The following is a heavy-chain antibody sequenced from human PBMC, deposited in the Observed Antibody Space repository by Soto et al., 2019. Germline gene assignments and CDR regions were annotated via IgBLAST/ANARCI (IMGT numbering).Heavy chain of an antibody. Sequence: QVQLMQSGAEVKKPGASVKVSCKASGYTFTSYYIHWVRQAPGQGLEWMGIINPSTGSASYARMFQGRVAMTRDTSTSTVYMEVSSLRSKDTAVYYCARDPNLSLTFHYYGMDVWGQGTTVTVSS. CDR1: GYTFTSYY. J-gene: IGHJ6*02. CDR2: INPSTGSA. CDR3: ARDPNLSLTFHYYGMDV. V-gene: IGHV1-46*01.